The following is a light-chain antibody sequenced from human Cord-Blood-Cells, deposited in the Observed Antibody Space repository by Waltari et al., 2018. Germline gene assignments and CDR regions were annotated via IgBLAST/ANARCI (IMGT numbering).Light chain of an antibody. V-gene: IGKV3-11*01. CDR2: DAS. Sequence: EIVLTQSPATPSLSPGERATLSCRASQSVSSYSAWYQQKPGQAPRLLIYDASNRATGIPARFSGSGSGTDFDLTISSLEPEDFAVYYCQQRSNWPPYTFGQGTKLEIK. J-gene: IGKJ2*01. CDR3: QQRSNWPPYT. CDR1: QSVSSY.